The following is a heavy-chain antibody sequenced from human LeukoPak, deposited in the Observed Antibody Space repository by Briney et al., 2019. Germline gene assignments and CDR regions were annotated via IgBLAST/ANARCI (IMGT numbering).Heavy chain of an antibody. V-gene: IGHV1-18*04. D-gene: IGHD3-9*01. J-gene: IGHJ6*04. CDR2: ISAYNGNT. CDR3: ASSVILTGYYTDYYYGMDV. CDR1: GYTSTSYG. Sequence: GASVKVSCKASGYTSTSYGISWVRQAPGQGLEWMGWISAYNGNTNYAQKLQGRVTMTTDTSTSTAYMELRSLRSDDTAVYYCASSVILTGYYTDYYYGMDVWGKGTTVTVSS.